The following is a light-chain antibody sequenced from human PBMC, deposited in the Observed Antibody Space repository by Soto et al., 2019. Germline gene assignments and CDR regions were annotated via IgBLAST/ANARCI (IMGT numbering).Light chain of an antibody. J-gene: IGKJ1*01. Sequence: EIVLTQSPGTLSLSPGERATVSCRASQSVSSNLAWYQQKPGQAPRLLIYGASTRATGIPARFSGSGSGTEFTLTISSLQSEDFAVYYCQQYNNWLWTFGQGTKVDIK. V-gene: IGKV3-15*01. CDR3: QQYNNWLWT. CDR1: QSVSSN. CDR2: GAS.